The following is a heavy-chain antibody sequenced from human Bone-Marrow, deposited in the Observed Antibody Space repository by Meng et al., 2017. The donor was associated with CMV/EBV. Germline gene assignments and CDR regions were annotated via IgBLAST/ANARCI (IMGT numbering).Heavy chain of an antibody. V-gene: IGHV1-2*02. J-gene: IGHJ4*02. Sequence: ASVKVSCTASGYTFTGYYMHWVRQAPGQGLEWMGWINPNSGGTNYAQKFQGRVTMTRDTSISTAYMELSRLRSDDTAVYYCARGLVGYSGYESDYWGQGTLVTGSS. CDR2: INPNSGGT. CDR1: GYTFTGYY. CDR3: ARGLVGYSGYESDY. D-gene: IGHD5-12*01.